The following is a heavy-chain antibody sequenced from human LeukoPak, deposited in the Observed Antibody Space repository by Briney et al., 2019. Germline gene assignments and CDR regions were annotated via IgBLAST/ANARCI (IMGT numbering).Heavy chain of an antibody. CDR3: ARGGTTGPHMYGFDV. CDR2: INHSGSI. Sequence: KPSETLSLTCAVYGGFFSDYYWGWIRQPPRKGLGWIGEINHSGSIHYKPSLKSPVTISVDTPKNQCSVKLRSETAADTAVYYCARGGTTGPHMYGFDVWGQGTTVTVSS. CDR1: GGFFSDYY. D-gene: IGHD1-1*01. V-gene: IGHV4-34*01. J-gene: IGHJ6*02.